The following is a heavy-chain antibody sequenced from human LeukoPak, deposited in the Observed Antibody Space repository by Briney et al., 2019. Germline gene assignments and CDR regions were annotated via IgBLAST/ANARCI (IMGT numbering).Heavy chain of an antibody. CDR3: AKYAPPTTVMTRLFDY. Sequence: PGGSLRLSCTASGFTFTSYAMSWVRQAPGKGLEWVSSISGSGDSTYYADSVKGRFTISRDNSKNTLYLQMNNLRAEDTAVYYCAKYAPPTTVMTRLFDYWGQGTLVTVSS. CDR1: GFTFTSYA. J-gene: IGHJ4*02. V-gene: IGHV3-23*01. D-gene: IGHD4-17*01. CDR2: ISGSGDST.